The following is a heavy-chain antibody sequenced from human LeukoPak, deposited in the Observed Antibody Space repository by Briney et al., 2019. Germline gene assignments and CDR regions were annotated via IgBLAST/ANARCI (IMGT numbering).Heavy chain of an antibody. J-gene: IGHJ5*02. V-gene: IGHV3-48*01. D-gene: IGHD6-13*01. CDR1: GFTFSSYS. Sequence: GGSLRLSCAASGFTFSSYSMNWVRQAPVKGLEWVSYISSSSSTIYYADSVKVRFTISRDNAKNSLSLQMNSMRAEDTAVSYCARDSFGRRGSSSWSPENWFDPCGQGTLVTVSS. CDR2: ISSSSSTI. CDR3: ARDSFGRRGSSSWSPENWFDP.